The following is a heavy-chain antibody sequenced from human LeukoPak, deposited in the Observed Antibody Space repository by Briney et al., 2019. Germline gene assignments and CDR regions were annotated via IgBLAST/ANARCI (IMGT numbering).Heavy chain of an antibody. CDR2: ISSSSSTI. V-gene: IGHV3-48*01. CDR1: GFTFSSYS. J-gene: IGHJ6*02. Sequence: GGSLRLSCAASGFTFSSYSMNWVRQAPGKGLEWVSYISSSSSTIYYADSVKGRFTISRDNSKNTLYLQMNSLRAEDTAVYYCAKDMSGSYYYYYGMDVWGQGTTVTVSS. CDR3: AKDMSGSYYYYYGMDV. D-gene: IGHD1-26*01.